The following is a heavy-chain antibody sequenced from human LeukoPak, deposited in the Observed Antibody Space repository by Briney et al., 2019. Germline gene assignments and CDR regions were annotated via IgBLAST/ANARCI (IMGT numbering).Heavy chain of an antibody. V-gene: IGHV3-23*01. CDR1: GFTFTSNP. CDR3: AKALYYFDS. CDR2: ISGSGGST. Sequence: TGGSLRLSCAAPGFTFTSNPMTWVRQAPGKGLEWVSGISGSGGSTYYADSVKGRLTISRDNSKNTLYLQMNSLRAEDTAVYYCAKALYYFDSWGQGTLVTVSS. J-gene: IGHJ4*02.